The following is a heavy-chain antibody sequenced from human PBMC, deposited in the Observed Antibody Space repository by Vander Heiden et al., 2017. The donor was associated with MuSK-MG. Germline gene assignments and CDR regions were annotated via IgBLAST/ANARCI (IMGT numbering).Heavy chain of an antibody. CDR2: INPNSGGT. D-gene: IGHD3-3*01. CDR1: GYTFTGYY. V-gene: IGHV1-2*06. J-gene: IGHJ1*01. CDR3: ARDRRCWEFPADYFQH. Sequence: EVKKPGASVKVSCKASGYTFTGYYMHWVRQAPGQGLEWMGRINPNSGGTNYAQKLQGRVTMTRDTSISTAYMELSRMRSDETAVYYCARDRRCWEFPADYFQHWGQGTMVTVYS.